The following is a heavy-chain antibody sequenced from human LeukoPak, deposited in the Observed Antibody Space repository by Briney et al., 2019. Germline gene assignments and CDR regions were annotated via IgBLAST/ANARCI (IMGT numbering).Heavy chain of an antibody. J-gene: IGHJ4*02. V-gene: IGHV3-48*04. CDR2: VSSSGGTI. Sequence: GGSLRLSCAASGFTFSTYTMNWVRQAPGKGLEWVSYVSSSGGTIYYADSVKGRFTISRDNAKNSLYLQMNSLRAEDTAVYYCARGVTDSSGYYFDYWGQGTLVTVSS. CDR1: GFTFSTYT. CDR3: ARGVTDSSGYYFDY. D-gene: IGHD3-22*01.